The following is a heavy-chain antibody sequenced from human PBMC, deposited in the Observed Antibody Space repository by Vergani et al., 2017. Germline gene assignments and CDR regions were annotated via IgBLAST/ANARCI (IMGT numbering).Heavy chain of an antibody. D-gene: IGHD3-3*02. V-gene: IGHV1-2*02. J-gene: IGHJ4*02. CDR3: ARIPSMTATGFDY. Sequence: QVQLVQSGAEVKKPGASVKVSCKASGYTFTGYYMHWVRQAPGQGLEWMGWINPNSGGTNYAQTFQGRVTMTRDTSISTAYMELSRLRSDETAVYYCARIPSMTATGFDYWGQGTLVTVSS. CDR1: GYTFTGYY. CDR2: INPNSGGT.